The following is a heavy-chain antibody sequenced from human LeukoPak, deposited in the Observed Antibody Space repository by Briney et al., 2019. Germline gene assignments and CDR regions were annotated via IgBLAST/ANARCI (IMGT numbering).Heavy chain of an antibody. CDR1: GYSFTSYW. D-gene: IGHD1-26*01. J-gene: IGHJ3*02. Sequence: NLGESLKISCKGSGYSFTSYWIGWVRQMPGKGLEWMGIIYPGDSDTRYSPSLQGQVTISADESISTAYLQWSSLKASDTAMYYCARHRTVGASNPDPFDIWGQGTMVTVSS. CDR2: IYPGDSDT. CDR3: ARHRTVGASNPDPFDI. V-gene: IGHV5-51*01.